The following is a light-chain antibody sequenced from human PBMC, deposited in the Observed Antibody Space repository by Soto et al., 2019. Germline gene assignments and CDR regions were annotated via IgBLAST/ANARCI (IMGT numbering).Light chain of an antibody. CDR3: QSYDSSLSGYV. CDR1: SSNIGAGYD. V-gene: IGLV1-40*01. CDR2: GNS. Sequence: QLVLTQPPSVSGAPGQRVTISFTGSSSNIGAGYDVHWYQQLPGTAPKLLIYGNSNRPSGVPDRFSGSKSGTSASLAITGLQAEEEADYYCQSYDSSLSGYVFGTGTKLTVL. J-gene: IGLJ1*01.